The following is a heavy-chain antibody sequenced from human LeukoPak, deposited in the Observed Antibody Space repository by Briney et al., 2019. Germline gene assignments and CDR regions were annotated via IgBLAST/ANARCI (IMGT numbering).Heavy chain of an antibody. Sequence: GGSLRLSCAASGFTFSSYSMNWVRQAPGKGLEWVSSISSSSSYIYYADSVKGRFTISRDNAKNSLYLQMNSLRAEDTAVYYCARHNHGYDWDFWGQGTLVTVSS. CDR3: ARHNHGYDWDF. CDR1: GFTFSSYS. V-gene: IGHV3-21*01. CDR2: ISSSSSYI. J-gene: IGHJ4*02. D-gene: IGHD5-12*01.